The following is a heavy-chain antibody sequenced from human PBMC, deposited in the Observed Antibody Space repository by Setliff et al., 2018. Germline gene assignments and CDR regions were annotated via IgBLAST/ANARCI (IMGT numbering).Heavy chain of an antibody. CDR3: SRLVRFCTRTACQRLSGGEF. D-gene: IGHD2-8*01. J-gene: IGHJ4*02. CDR2: ISPHTGNT. CDR1: GYTFDDYG. V-gene: IGHV1-18*01. Sequence: ASVKVSCKTSGYTFDDYGIAWVRQAPGRGLEWMGWISPHTGNTYYTPKLHGRVTLTTDTSARTAYMELRSLSSDDTAVYYCSRLVRFCTRTACQRLSGGEFWGQGTLVTV.